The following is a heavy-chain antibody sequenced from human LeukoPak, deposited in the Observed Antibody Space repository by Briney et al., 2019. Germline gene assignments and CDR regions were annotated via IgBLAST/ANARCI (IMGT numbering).Heavy chain of an antibody. D-gene: IGHD2-15*01. Sequence: GESLKISCKGSGYSFTSYWIGWVRQIPGKGLEWIGIIYPGDSDTRFSPSFQGQVTIPADKSISTAYLQWSSLKASDTAMYYWARQWGYCSGGSCYGAPDYWGQGTLVTVSS. J-gene: IGHJ4*02. V-gene: IGHV5-51*01. CDR2: IYPGDSDT. CDR3: ARQWGYCSGGSCYGAPDY. CDR1: GYSFTSYW.